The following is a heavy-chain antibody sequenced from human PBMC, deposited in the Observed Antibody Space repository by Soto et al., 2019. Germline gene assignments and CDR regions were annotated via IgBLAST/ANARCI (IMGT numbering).Heavy chain of an antibody. Sequence: QPGGSLRLSCATSGFRFDDYNMHWVRQAPGKGLEWISFISWNGANTFYADSVQGRFTMSRDSSKKPVSLQIDSLKSEDTGLYYCARETLSYGSALDVWGQGTTVTVSS. CDR3: ARETLSYGSALDV. CDR2: ISWNGANT. CDR1: GFRFDDYN. J-gene: IGHJ6*02. V-gene: IGHV3-43*01. D-gene: IGHD3-16*01.